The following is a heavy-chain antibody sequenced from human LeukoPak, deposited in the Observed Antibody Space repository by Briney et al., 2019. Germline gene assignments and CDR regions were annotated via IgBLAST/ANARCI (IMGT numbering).Heavy chain of an antibody. CDR1: GGTFSSYA. CDR2: IILIFGTA. Sequence: SVKVSCKASGGTFSSYAISWVRQAPGQGLEWMGWIILIFGTANYAQKFQGRVTITTDESTSTAYMELSSLRSEDTAVYYCAREEGILTGYYNDAFDIWGQGTMVTVSS. J-gene: IGHJ3*02. D-gene: IGHD3-9*01. V-gene: IGHV1-69*05. CDR3: AREEGILTGYYNDAFDI.